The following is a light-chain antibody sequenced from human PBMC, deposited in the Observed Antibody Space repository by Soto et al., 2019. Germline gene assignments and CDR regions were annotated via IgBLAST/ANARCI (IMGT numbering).Light chain of an antibody. CDR1: QNVHSN. CDR3: QHYSNWPPT. V-gene: IGKV3-15*01. CDR2: YAS. J-gene: IGKJ3*01. Sequence: EVVMTQSPATLSVSPGERATLSCRASQNVHSNIAWYQQKPGQAPSLLISYASTRATGIPARLSGSGSGTEFTLTISSLQSEDFGVYYCQHYSNWPPTFGPGTKVEIK.